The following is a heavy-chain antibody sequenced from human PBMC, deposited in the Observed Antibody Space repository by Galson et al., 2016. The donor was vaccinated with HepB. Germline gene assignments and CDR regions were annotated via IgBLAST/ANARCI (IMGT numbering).Heavy chain of an antibody. V-gene: IGHV4-31*03. J-gene: IGHJ6*03. D-gene: IGHD6-13*01. Sequence: TLSLTCTVSGGSISSSGYYRGWIRQPPGKGLEWIGYIYYSGSTYYNPSLKSRVTISVDTSENQFSLKLSSVTAADTAVYYCARCRAAAGDYYYYYMDVWGKGTTVAVSS. CDR3: ARCRAAAGDYYYYYMDV. CDR1: GGSISSSGYY. CDR2: IYYSGST.